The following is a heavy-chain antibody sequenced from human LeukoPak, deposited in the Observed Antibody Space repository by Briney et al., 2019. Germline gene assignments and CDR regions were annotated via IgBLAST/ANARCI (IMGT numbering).Heavy chain of an antibody. CDR2: ISYDGSNK. Sequence: GGSLRLSCAASGFTFSSYAMHWVRQAPGKGLGWVAVISYDGSNKYYADSVKGRFTISRDNSKNTLYLQMNSLRAEDTAVYYCARTFMGATVFRDAFDIWGRGTMVTVSS. CDR3: ARTFMGATVFRDAFDI. V-gene: IGHV3-30-3*01. D-gene: IGHD1-26*01. CDR1: GFTFSSYA. J-gene: IGHJ3*02.